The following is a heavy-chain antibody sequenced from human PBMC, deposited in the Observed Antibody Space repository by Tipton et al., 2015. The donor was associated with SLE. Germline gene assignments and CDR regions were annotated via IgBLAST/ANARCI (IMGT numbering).Heavy chain of an antibody. CDR1: GFTFSSYA. J-gene: IGHJ3*02. V-gene: IGHV3-30*04. Sequence: RSLRLSCAASGFTFSSYAMHWVRQAPGKGLEWVAVISYDGSNKYYADSVKGRFTISRDNSKNTLYLQMNSLRAEDTAVYYCAREDPLWDAFDIWGQGTMVTVSS. CDR2: ISYDGSNK. D-gene: IGHD3-16*01. CDR3: AREDPLWDAFDI.